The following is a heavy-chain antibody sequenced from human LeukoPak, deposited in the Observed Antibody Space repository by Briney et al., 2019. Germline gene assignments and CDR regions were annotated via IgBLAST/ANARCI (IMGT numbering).Heavy chain of an antibody. CDR1: GFTFSSHA. D-gene: IGHD3-16*02. J-gene: IGHJ5*02. V-gene: IGHV3-23*01. CDR3: AKDLDDVYIWGSHSYTGFDI. CDR2: ISGSGDKK. Sequence: GGSLRLSCVVSGFTFSSHAMSWVRQAPGKGLEWVSGISGSGDKKYDADSVKGRFSISRDNSKNTLFLQMNSLRAEDTAVYYCAKDLDDVYIWGSHSYTGFDIWGQGTLVTVSS.